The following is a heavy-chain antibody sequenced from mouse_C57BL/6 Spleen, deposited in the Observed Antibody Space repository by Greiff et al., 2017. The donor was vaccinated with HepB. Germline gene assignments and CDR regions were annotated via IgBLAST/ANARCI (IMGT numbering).Heavy chain of an antibody. CDR1: GFTFSSYA. CDR2: ISDGGSYT. J-gene: IGHJ4*01. CDR3: ARVKGSNYDAMDY. D-gene: IGHD2-5*01. Sequence: EVQLQESGGGLVKPGGSLKLSCAASGFTFSSYAMSWVRQTPEKRLEWVATISDGGSYTYYPDNVKGRFTISRDNAKNNLYLQMSHLKSEDTAMYYCARVKGSNYDAMDYWGQGTSVTVSS. V-gene: IGHV5-4*01.